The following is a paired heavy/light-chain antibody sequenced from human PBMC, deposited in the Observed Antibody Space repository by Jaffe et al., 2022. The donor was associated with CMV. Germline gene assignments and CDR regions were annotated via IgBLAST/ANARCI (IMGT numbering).Heavy chain of an antibody. V-gene: IGHV1-46*01. CDR2: YNPNGDTT. J-gene: IGHJ4*02. CDR3: ATEMSFERKNFED. D-gene: IGHD1-1*01. CDR1: GYTFTSNY. Sequence: QVQLVQSGAEMKKPGASVKVSCRASGYTFTSNYIHWMRRAPGQGLEWVGIYNPNGDTTRYAQKFRGRIVLTRYTSTSTFYMELSGLTSEDTAIYYCATEMSFERKNFEDWGQGTLVTVSS.
Light chain of an antibody. J-gene: IGLJ1*01. CDR1: SSDVGGYNY. CDR3: CSYAGTYTPYV. Sequence: QSALTQPRSVSGSPGQSVTISCTGTSSDVGGYNYVSWYQEHPGKAPKLMIYDVYKRPSGVSDRFSGSKSGNTASLTISGLQSEDEADYFCCSYAGTYTPYVFGTETKVTVL. V-gene: IGLV2-11*01. CDR2: DVY.